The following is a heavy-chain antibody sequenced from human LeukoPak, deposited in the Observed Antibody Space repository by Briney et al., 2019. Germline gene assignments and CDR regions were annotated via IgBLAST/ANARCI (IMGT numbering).Heavy chain of an antibody. CDR3: AKSNGYGLVDI. CDR1: DDSITMYY. D-gene: IGHD3-10*01. CDR2: VDHTGIT. V-gene: IGHV4-59*12. J-gene: IGHJ3*02. Sequence: SETLSLTCSVSDDSITMYYWTWIRQPPGKGLEWIGYVDHTGITNFSPSLNGRVSISRDATKNLFSLKLNSVTAADTAVYYCAKSNGYGLVDIWGQGTMVTVSS.